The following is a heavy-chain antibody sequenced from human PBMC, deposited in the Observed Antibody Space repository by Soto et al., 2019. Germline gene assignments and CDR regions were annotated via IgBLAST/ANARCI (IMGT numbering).Heavy chain of an antibody. D-gene: IGHD5-12*01. CDR3: ARVVLEWLPTSGFDY. J-gene: IGHJ4*02. V-gene: IGHV1-18*04. CDR2: ITAENGNT. CDR1: GYSFTSYG. Sequence: QIQLVQSGAEVKKPGASVKVSCKASGYSFTSYGITWVRQAPGQGPEWLGWITAENGNTNYAQKFQGRSTMTTDTPTNTAFMELRGLRSDDTAVYYCARVVLEWLPTSGFDYWGQGTLVTVSS.